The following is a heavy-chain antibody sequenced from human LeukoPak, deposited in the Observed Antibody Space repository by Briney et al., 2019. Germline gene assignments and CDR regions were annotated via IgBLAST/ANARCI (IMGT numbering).Heavy chain of an antibody. CDR2: VYHSGTT. Sequence: ASETLSLTCSVSGGSINVGGFYWNWIRLRPGKGLEWIGYVYHSGTTYYNPSLKGRVRMSVDTSTNQFSLKMEDMTAADTATYFCARAALDTTDYYYFDYWGQGTPVTVSS. CDR3: ARAALDTTDYYYFDY. CDR1: GGSINVGGFY. D-gene: IGHD3-9*01. J-gene: IGHJ4*02. V-gene: IGHV4-31*03.